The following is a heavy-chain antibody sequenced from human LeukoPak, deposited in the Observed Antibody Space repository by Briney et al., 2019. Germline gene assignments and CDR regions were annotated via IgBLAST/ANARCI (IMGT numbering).Heavy chain of an antibody. Sequence: SETLSLTCTVSGGSLSSYYWSWIRQPAGKGLEGIGRIYSTGSTNYNPSLTSRVTMSVDTSKDQFSLKLSSVTAADTAVYYCARDLGGSYLRGGWFDPWGQGTLVTVSS. J-gene: IGHJ5*02. CDR1: GGSLSSYY. CDR2: IYSTGST. V-gene: IGHV4-4*07. CDR3: ARDLGGSYLRGGWFDP. D-gene: IGHD1-26*01.